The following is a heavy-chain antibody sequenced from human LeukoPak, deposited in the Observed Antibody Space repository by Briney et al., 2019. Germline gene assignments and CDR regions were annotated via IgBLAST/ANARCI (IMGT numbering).Heavy chain of an antibody. Sequence: PSETLSLTCTVSGASISSYYWSWIRQPPGKGLEWIGYIFYRGATHYNPSLKSRVTISVDTSKNQFSLRLTSVTAADTAVYYCASGPYPAAGTDHQFDYWGPGILVTVFS. CDR3: ASGPYPAAGTDHQFDY. CDR2: IFYRGAT. D-gene: IGHD6-13*01. CDR1: GASISSYY. J-gene: IGHJ4*02. V-gene: IGHV4-59*01.